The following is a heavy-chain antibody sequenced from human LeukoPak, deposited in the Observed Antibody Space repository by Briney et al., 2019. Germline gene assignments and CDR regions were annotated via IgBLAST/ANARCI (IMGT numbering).Heavy chain of an antibody. CDR1: GGTFSSYA. CDR3: ARGPFPPHYYDSSGYYYFDC. CDR2: IIPIFGTA. V-gene: IGHV1-69*13. D-gene: IGHD3-22*01. J-gene: IGHJ4*02. Sequence: GASVKVSCKASGGTFSSYAISWVRQAPGQGLEWMGGIIPIFGTANYAQKFQGRVTITADESTSTAYMELSSLRSEDTAVYYCARGPFPPHYYDSSGYYYFDCWGQGTLVTVSS.